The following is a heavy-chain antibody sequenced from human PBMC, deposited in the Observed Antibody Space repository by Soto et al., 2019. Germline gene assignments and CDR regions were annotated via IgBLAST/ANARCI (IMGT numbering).Heavy chain of an antibody. J-gene: IGHJ5*02. Sequence: PSETLSLTCTVSGGSISSYYWSWIRQPPGKGLEWIGYIYYSGSTNYNPSLKSRVTISVDTSRNQFSLKLSSVTAADTAVYYCARTPAETMLWFDPWGQGALVTVSS. V-gene: IGHV4-59*01. CDR3: ARTPAETMLWFDP. CDR1: GGSISSYY. D-gene: IGHD2-2*01. CDR2: IYYSGST.